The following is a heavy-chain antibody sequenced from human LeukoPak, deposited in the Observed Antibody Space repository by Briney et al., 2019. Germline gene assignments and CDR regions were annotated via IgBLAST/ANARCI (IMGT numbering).Heavy chain of an antibody. Sequence: SETLSLTCTVSGGSISSYYWSWIRQPAGKGLEWIGRIYTSGSNNYNPSLKSRVTMSVDTSKNQFSLKLSSVTAADTAMYYCARSKTGGDSSGYYYDYWGRGTLVTVSS. CDR1: GGSISSYY. CDR3: ARSKTGGDSSGYYYDY. J-gene: IGHJ4*02. CDR2: IYTSGSN. D-gene: IGHD3-22*01. V-gene: IGHV4-4*07.